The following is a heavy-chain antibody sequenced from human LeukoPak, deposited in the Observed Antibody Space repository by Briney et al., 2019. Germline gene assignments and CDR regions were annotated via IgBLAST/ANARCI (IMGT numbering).Heavy chain of an antibody. CDR1: GFTYSRSW. J-gene: IGHJ4*02. V-gene: IGHV3-7*01. Sequence: GGSLRLSCAASGFTYSRSWMSWVRQAPGKGLEWVANIKQDGSEKYYVDSVKGRFTISRDNAKNSLYLQMNSLRAEDTAVYYCARDPTPYYYDSSGYKTFDYWGQGTLVTVSS. D-gene: IGHD3-22*01. CDR3: ARDPTPYYYDSSGYKTFDY. CDR2: IKQDGSEK.